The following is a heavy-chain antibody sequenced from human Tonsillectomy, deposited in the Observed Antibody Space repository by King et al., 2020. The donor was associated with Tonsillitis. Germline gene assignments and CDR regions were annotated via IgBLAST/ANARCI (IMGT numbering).Heavy chain of an antibody. CDR3: AKDLYYYDSSCYLDY. CDR2: VSYDGSDK. CDR1: GFTFSSYG. Sequence: VQLVESGGGVVQPGRSLRLSCAASGFTFSSYGMHWVRQAPGKGLAWVAVVSYDGSDKYYADSVKGRFTISRDNSKNTLYLQMNSLRAEDTAVYYCAKDLYYYDSSCYLDYWGQGTLVTVSS. D-gene: IGHD3-22*01. J-gene: IGHJ4*02. V-gene: IGHV3-30*18.